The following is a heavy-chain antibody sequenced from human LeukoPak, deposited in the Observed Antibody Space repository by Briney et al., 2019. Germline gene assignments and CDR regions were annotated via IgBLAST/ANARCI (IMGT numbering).Heavy chain of an antibody. D-gene: IGHD3-10*01. CDR2: IYYSGST. Sequence: SETLSLTCTVSGGSISSYYSSWIRQPPGKGLEWIGYIYYSGSTNYNPPLNSRVTISVDTSKNQFSLKLSSVTAADTAVYYCAREWTSGLRFDPRGQGTLVSVSS. V-gene: IGHV4-59*12. CDR1: GGSISSYY. CDR3: AREWTSGLRFDP. J-gene: IGHJ5*02.